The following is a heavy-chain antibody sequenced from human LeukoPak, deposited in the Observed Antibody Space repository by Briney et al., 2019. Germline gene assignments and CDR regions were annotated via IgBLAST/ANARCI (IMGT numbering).Heavy chain of an antibody. CDR2: INAGNGNT. V-gene: IGHV1-3*01. CDR3: ATPGSLRYFDY. D-gene: IGHD3-9*01. J-gene: IGHJ4*02. Sequence: MGSINAGNGNTKYSQKFQGRVTITRDTSASTAYMELSSLRSEDTAVYYCATPGSLRYFDYWGQGTLVTVSS.